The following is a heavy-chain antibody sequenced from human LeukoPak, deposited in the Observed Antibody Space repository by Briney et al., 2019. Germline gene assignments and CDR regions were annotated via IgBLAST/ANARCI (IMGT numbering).Heavy chain of an antibody. D-gene: IGHD3-16*01. CDR2: INPGGGST. Sequence: ASVKVSCKASGYSFTSYYIHWVRQAPGQGLEWMGIINPGGGSTNYAQKFQGRVTLTRDTSTSTVYMELSSLRSDDTAMYYCARGEYSNGYPYRLDSWGQGTLVTVSS. CDR1: GYSFTSYY. V-gene: IGHV1-46*01. CDR3: ARGEYSNGYPYRLDS. J-gene: IGHJ4*02.